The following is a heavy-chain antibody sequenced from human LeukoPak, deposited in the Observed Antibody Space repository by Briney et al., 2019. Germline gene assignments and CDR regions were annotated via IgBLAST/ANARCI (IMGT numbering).Heavy chain of an antibody. Sequence: NPGGSLRLSCAASGFTFSSYSMNWVRQAPGKGLEWVSSISSSSSYIYYADSVKGRFTISRDNAKNSLYLQMNSLRAEDTAVYYCAKATVVKGDAFDIWGQGTMVTVSS. J-gene: IGHJ3*02. D-gene: IGHD4-23*01. CDR3: AKATVVKGDAFDI. CDR1: GFTFSSYS. CDR2: ISSSSSYI. V-gene: IGHV3-21*01.